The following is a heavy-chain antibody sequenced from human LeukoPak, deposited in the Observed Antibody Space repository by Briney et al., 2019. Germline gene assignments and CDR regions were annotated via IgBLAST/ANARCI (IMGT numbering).Heavy chain of an antibody. CDR2: IIPIFGTA. Sequence: AASVTVSFTASGGTFTIYAISWVRQAPGQGLEWMGGIIPIFGTANYAQKFQGRVTITADESTSTAYMELSSLRSEDTAVYYCASGLGYCSSTSCHKKNWFDPWGQGTLVTVSS. V-gene: IGHV1-69*13. CDR1: GGTFTIYA. D-gene: IGHD2-2*01. CDR3: ASGLGYCSSTSCHKKNWFDP. J-gene: IGHJ5*02.